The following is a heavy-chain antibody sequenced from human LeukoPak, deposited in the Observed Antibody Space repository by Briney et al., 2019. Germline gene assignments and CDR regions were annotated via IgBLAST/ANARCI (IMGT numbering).Heavy chain of an antibody. D-gene: IGHD1-26*01. CDR2: FDPEDGET. V-gene: IGHV1-24*01. CDR1: GYTLTELS. Sequence: ASVTVSCKVSGYTLTELSMHWVRQAPGKGLEWMGGFDPEDGETIYAQKFQGRVTMTEDTSTDTAYMELSSLRSEDTAVYYCARHSGSYLRGRYYYYYGMDVWGQGTTVTVSS. J-gene: IGHJ6*02. CDR3: ARHSGSYLRGRYYYYYGMDV.